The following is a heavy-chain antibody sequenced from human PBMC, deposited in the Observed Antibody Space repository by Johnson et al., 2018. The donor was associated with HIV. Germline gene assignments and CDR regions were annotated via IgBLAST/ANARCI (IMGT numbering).Heavy chain of an antibody. D-gene: IGHD1-26*01. J-gene: IGHJ3*02. CDR2: ISSSGTSI. CDR3: AREGNSGSYLENNAFDI. CDR1: GFTFRDYY. V-gene: IGHV3-11*01. Sequence: QMLLVESGGGLVKPEGSLRLSCAASGFTFRDYYMNWMRQAPGKGLEWISHISSSGTSIFYADSVKGRFTISRDNSKNTLYLQMNSLRAEDTALYYCAREGNSGSYLENNAFDIWGQGTMVTVSS.